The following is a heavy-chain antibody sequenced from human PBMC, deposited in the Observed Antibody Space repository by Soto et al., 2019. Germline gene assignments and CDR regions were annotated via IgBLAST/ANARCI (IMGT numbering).Heavy chain of an antibody. CDR3: ARATGSLYWNFDI. J-gene: IGHJ2*01. CDR2: VYYTGST. CDR1: GGSLSTYY. Sequence: QVLLQESGPRLVKPSETLSLTCTVSGGSLSTYYWTWIRQSPGKPLEWIGYVYYTGSTDYNPSLRGRVTVSMDPSQNHFSLRLTSVTAADTALYFCARATGSLYWNFDIWDRGTLVTVSS. V-gene: IGHV4-59*01. D-gene: IGHD2-15*01.